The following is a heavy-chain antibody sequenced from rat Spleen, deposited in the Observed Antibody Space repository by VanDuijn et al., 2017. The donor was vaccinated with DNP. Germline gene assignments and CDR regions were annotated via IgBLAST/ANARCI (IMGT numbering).Heavy chain of an antibody. V-gene: IGHV4-2*01. J-gene: IGHJ2*01. CDR3: SKGPNFGGYSDYFDY. CDR1: GFTFSDYA. D-gene: IGHD1-11*01. Sequence: EVQLVESDGGLVQPGRSLKLSCAASGFTFSDYAMAWVRQAPGKGLEWIGQIKKDSSTINYTPSLKDKFTISRDNAQNTLYLQMSILGSEDTAIYYCSKGPNFGGYSDYFDYWGQGVMVTVSS. CDR2: IKKDSSTI.